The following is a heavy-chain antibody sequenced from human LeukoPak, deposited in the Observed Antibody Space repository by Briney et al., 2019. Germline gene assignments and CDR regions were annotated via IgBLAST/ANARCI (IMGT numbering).Heavy chain of an antibody. CDR1: GYTFTGYY. D-gene: IGHD6-13*01. V-gene: IGHV1-2*02. J-gene: IGHJ2*01. CDR2: INPNSGGT. CDR3: ARDGRRGRIAAAGTNWYFDL. Sequence: ASVKVSCKASGYTFTGYYMHWVRQAPGQGLEWMGWINPNSGGTNYAQKFQGRVTMTRDTSISTAYMELSRLRSDDTAVYYCARDGRRGRIAAAGTNWYFDLWGRGTLVTVSS.